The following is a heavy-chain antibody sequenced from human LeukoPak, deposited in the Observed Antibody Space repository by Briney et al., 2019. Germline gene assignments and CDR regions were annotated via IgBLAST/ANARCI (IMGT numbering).Heavy chain of an antibody. D-gene: IGHD6-19*01. CDR3: ARDLRYSSGWYLFDY. Sequence: PSETLSLTCTVSGGSISNYYWSWIRQPAGKGLDWIGRIYTSGSTNYNPSLKSRVTISVDKSKNQFSLKLSSVTAADTAVYYCARDLRYSSGWYLFDYWGQGSLVTVSS. CDR1: GGSISNYY. V-gene: IGHV4-4*07. CDR2: IYTSGST. J-gene: IGHJ4*02.